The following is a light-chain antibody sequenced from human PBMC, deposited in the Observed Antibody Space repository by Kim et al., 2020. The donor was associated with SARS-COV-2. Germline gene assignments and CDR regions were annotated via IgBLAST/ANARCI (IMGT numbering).Light chain of an antibody. CDR2: GAS. CDR1: QSVSSN. CDR3: QQYNNWLT. V-gene: IGKV3-15*01. J-gene: IGKJ5*01. Sequence: EIVMTQSPATLSVSPGERATLSCRASQSVSSNLAWYQQKPGQALRLLIYGASTRATGIPARFSGSGSGTEFTLTISSLQSEDFAVYYCQQYNNWLTFGQGTRLEIK.